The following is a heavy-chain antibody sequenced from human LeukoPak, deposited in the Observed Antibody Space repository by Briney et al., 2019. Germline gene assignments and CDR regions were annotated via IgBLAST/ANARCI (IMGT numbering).Heavy chain of an antibody. V-gene: IGHV3-7*01. Sequence: GGSLRLSCAASGFTFNKHWMNWVRQAPGKGLEWVANIKQDGSEKYYVDSVKGRFTISRDNAKNSLYLQMSSLRSEDTAIYYCAGDFDYWGQGALVTVSS. CDR2: IKQDGSEK. CDR1: GFTFNKHW. J-gene: IGHJ4*02. CDR3: AGDFDY.